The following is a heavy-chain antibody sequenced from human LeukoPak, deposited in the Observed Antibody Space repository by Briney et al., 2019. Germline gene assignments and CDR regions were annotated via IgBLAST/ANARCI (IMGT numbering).Heavy chain of an antibody. J-gene: IGHJ4*02. Sequence: PGGSLRVSCAASGFTFSSYDMHWVRQAPGKGLEWVAFIRSHGSNKYYADSVKGRFTISRDKSKNTLYLQMNSLRADDTAVYYCAKAIAVAHGNYWGQGTLVTVSS. CDR1: GFTFSSYD. CDR2: IRSHGSNK. CDR3: AKAIAVAHGNY. D-gene: IGHD6-19*01. V-gene: IGHV3-30*02.